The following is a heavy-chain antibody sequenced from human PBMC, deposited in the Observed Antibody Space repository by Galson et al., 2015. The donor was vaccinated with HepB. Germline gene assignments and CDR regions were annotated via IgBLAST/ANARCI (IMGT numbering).Heavy chain of an antibody. Sequence: LRLSCATSGFTFTKYGMHWGRQDPGKGLEWGALIWSDGSDKNYADSVKGRFTISRDNSKNTVSLQMDSLRAEDTAVYYCARDRTYCGSPSCSRMGPNYWGQGTLVTVSS. CDR3: ARDRTYCGSPSCSRMGPNY. J-gene: IGHJ4*02. D-gene: IGHD2-2*01. CDR2: IWSDGSDK. CDR1: GFTFTKYG. V-gene: IGHV3-33*01.